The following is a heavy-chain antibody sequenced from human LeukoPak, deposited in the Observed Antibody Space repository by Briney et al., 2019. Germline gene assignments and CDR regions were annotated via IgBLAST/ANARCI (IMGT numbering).Heavy chain of an antibody. V-gene: IGHV3-21*01. J-gene: IGHJ6*04. CDR2: ISSSSSYM. CDR1: GFTFSSYS. Sequence: GGSLRLSCAASGFTFSSYSMNWVRQDPGKGLEWFSSISSSSSYMYYADSLKGRFTISRDNAKNPMYLQMNSLSAEDTAVYYCARVGKAVAAPLDVWGKGTTVTVSS. CDR3: ARVGKAVAAPLDV. D-gene: IGHD6-19*01.